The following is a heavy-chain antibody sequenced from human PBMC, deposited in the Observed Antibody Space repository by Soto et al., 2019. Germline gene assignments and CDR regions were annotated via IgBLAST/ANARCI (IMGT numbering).Heavy chain of an antibody. CDR3: ARGGSGYTWFNEF. CDR1: GGLFSSYP. Sequence: QEQLVQSGAEVKKPGSSVKVSCKASGGLFSSYPISWVRQVPGQGLEWMGGIIPVFHTAYYTQRFQGRATITAEESTNTAYMELSSLRSEETAIYYCARGGSGYTWFNEFWGQRTLVTVSS. D-gene: IGHD3-22*01. J-gene: IGHJ4*02. V-gene: IGHV1-69*01. CDR2: IIPVFHTA.